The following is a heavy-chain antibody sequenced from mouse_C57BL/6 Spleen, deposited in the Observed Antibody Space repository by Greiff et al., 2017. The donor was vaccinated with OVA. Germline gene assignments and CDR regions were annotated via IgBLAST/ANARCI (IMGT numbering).Heavy chain of an antibody. CDR2: IYPGDGDT. CDR1: GYAFSSSW. CDR3: ARRDYGKGDWYFDV. Sequence: VQLQESGPELVKPGASVKISCKASGYAFSSSWMNWVKQRPGKGLEWIGRIYPGDGDTNYNGKFKGKATLTADKSSSTAYMQLSSLTSEDSAVYVCARRDYGKGDWYFDVWGTGTTVTVSS. D-gene: IGHD2-1*01. J-gene: IGHJ1*03. V-gene: IGHV1-82*01.